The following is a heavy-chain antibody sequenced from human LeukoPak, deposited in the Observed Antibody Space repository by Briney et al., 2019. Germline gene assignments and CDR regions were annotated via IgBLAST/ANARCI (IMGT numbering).Heavy chain of an antibody. Sequence: PGGSLRLSCAASGFTFSSNYMSWVRQAPGKGLEWVSGIYSGGSTYYADSVKGRFTISRDNSKNTLYLQMNSLRGEDTAVYYCARHEVVATGTTGGYYYGMDVWGKGTTVTVSS. J-gene: IGHJ6*04. CDR3: ARHEVVATGTTGGYYYGMDV. D-gene: IGHD1-1*01. V-gene: IGHV3-66*04. CDR2: IYSGGST. CDR1: GFTFSSNY.